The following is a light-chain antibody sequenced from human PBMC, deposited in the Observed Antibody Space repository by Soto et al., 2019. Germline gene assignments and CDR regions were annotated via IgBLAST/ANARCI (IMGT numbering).Light chain of an antibody. V-gene: IGLV2-14*01. J-gene: IGLJ2*01. CDR2: EVS. CDR1: SNDIGGYNY. Sequence: QSALTQPASVSGSPGQSITISCTGTSNDIGGYNYVSWLQQHPGEASKLIIYEVSNRPSGVSNRFSGSKSGNTASLTITGLQPEDEASYYCTSYTITHIPVIFGGGTQLTVL. CDR3: TSYTITHIPVI.